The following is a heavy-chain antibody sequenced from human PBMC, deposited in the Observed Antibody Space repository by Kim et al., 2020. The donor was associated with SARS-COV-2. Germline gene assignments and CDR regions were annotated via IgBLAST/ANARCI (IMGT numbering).Heavy chain of an antibody. V-gene: IGHV4-4*06. D-gene: IGHD4-4*01. J-gene: IGHJ6*02. Sequence: SRVTMSVDTSKNQFSLKLSSVTAADTAVYYCARDWYDDYSIKGADYGMDVWGQGTTVTVSS. CDR3: ARDWYDDYSIKGADYGMDV.